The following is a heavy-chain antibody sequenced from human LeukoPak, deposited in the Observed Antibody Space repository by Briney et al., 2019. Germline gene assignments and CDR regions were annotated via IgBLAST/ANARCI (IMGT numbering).Heavy chain of an antibody. CDR3: AKSPVPYCSGGSCYGMDV. J-gene: IGHJ6*02. D-gene: IGHD2-15*01. V-gene: IGHV3-23*01. Sequence: GGSLRLSCAASGFTFSSYAMSWVRQAPGRGLEWVSVISGSGGSTYYADSVKGRFTISRDNSKNTLYLQMNSLRVEDTAGYYCAKSPVPYCSGGSCYGMDVWGQGTTVTVSS. CDR2: ISGSGGST. CDR1: GFTFSSYA.